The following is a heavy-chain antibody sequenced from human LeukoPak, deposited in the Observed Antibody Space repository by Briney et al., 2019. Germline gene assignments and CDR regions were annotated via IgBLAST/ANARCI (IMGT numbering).Heavy chain of an antibody. CDR3: AKDLGYSSGWHY. Sequence: GGSLRLSCAASGFTFYSYAMSWVRQAPGKGLEWVSAISGSGASTYYADSVKGRFTISRDNSKNTLYLQMNSLRAEDTAVYYCAKDLGYSSGWHYWGQGTLVTVSS. D-gene: IGHD6-19*01. CDR2: ISGSGAST. V-gene: IGHV3-23*01. CDR1: GFTFYSYA. J-gene: IGHJ4*02.